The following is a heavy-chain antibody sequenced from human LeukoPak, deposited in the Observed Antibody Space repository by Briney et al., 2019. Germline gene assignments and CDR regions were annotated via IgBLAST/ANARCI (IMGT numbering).Heavy chain of an antibody. CDR1: GYTFTSYD. J-gene: IGHJ5*02. Sequence: GASVKVSCKASGYTFTSYDINWVRQATGRGLEWMGWMNPNSGNTGYAQKFQGRVTMTRNTSISTAYMELSSLRSEDTAVYYCARGLIFFEVTIAEVGFDPWGQGTLVTVSS. V-gene: IGHV1-8*01. CDR3: ARGLIFFEVTIAEVGFDP. CDR2: MNPNSGNT. D-gene: IGHD4-17*01.